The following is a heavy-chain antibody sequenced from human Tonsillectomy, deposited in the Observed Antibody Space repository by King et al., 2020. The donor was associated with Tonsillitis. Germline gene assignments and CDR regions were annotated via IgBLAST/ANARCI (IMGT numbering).Heavy chain of an antibody. V-gene: IGHV5-51*01. Sequence: EQLVQSGAEVKKPGESLKISCKGSGYTFTNYWIGWVRQVPGKGLEWMGIIYPADSDTRYSPSFQGQVTISADKSISTAYLQWSSLKASDTAMYYCARRGPVEVAGDPAGDYWGQGTLVTVSS. D-gene: IGHD6-19*01. J-gene: IGHJ4*02. CDR3: ARRGPVEVAGDPAGDY. CDR1: GYTFTNYW. CDR2: IYPADSDT.